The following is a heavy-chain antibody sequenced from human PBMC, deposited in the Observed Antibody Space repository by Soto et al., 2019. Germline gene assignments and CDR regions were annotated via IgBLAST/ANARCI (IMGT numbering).Heavy chain of an antibody. J-gene: IGHJ4*02. Sequence: ASVKVSCKASGYTFTSYGISWVRQAPGQGLEWMGWISAYNGNTNYAQKLQGRVTMTTDTSTSTAYMELRSLRSDDTAVYYCARGAGYSGYVLPREFYFDYWGQGTLVTVSS. D-gene: IGHD5-12*01. CDR2: ISAYNGNT. CDR1: GYTFTSYG. V-gene: IGHV1-18*01. CDR3: ARGAGYSGYVLPREFYFDY.